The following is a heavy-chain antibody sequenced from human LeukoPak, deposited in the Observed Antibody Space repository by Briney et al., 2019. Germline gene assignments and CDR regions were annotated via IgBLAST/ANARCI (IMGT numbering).Heavy chain of an antibody. D-gene: IGHD3-22*01. V-gene: IGHV4-34*01. Sequence: PSETLSLTCAVYGGSSSGDYWSWIRQPPRRGLEWIGEINHSGSTNYNPSLKSRVTISVDTSKNQFSLKLSSVTAADTAVYYCARGGPDYYDSSGPLNWGQGTLVTVSS. CDR1: GGSSSGDY. CDR2: INHSGST. J-gene: IGHJ4*02. CDR3: ARGGPDYYDSSGPLN.